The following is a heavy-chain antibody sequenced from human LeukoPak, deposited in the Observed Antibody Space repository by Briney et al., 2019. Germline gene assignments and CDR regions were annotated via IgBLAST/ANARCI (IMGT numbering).Heavy chain of an antibody. CDR1: GGSISSYY. J-gene: IGHJ5*02. CDR3: AGRGQFTIFGVVKGDWFDP. D-gene: IGHD3-3*01. Sequence: PSETLSLTCTVSGGSISSYYWSWIRQPPGKGLEWIGYIYTSGSTNYNPSLKSRVTISVDTSKNQFSLKLSSVTAADTAVYYCAGRGQFTIFGVVKGDWFDPWGQGTLVTVSS. CDR2: IYTSGST. V-gene: IGHV4-4*09.